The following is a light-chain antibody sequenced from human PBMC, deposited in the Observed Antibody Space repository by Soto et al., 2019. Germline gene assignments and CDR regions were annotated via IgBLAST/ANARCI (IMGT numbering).Light chain of an antibody. V-gene: IGKV4-1*01. CDR3: QQYYSTPLT. J-gene: IGKJ4*01. CDR1: QSVFYSSNNKNF. CDR2: WAS. Sequence: DIVMTQSPDSLTVSLGERATINCRSSQSVFYSSNNKNFLAWYQQKPGQPPKLLIYWASTRESGVPDRFSGSGSGTDFTLTISSLQAEDVAVYYCQQYYSTPLTFGGGTKVEIE.